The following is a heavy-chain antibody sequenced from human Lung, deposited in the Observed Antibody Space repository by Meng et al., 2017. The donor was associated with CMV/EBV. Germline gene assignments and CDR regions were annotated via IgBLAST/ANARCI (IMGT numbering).Heavy chain of an antibody. Sequence: LKCSNYDASRGRQAAGKGLKCVSGNSGSGSSTRYPDSVEGQFNNCRDNSKSTLYLKMSSLRAKDTAVYYCAKKFYSDSGGYYPSGYWGKGTLVTVSS. J-gene: IGHJ4*02. CDR2: NSGSGSST. CDR1: LKCSNYD. D-gene: IGHD3-10*01. V-gene: IGHV3-23*01. CDR3: AKKFYSDSGGYYPSGY.